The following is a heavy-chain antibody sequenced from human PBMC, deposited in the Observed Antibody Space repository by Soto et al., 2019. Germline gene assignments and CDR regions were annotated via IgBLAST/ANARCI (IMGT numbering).Heavy chain of an antibody. CDR1: GGSVSSGSYF. CDR3: ARDYSSSSNYYYYYGMDV. Sequence: QVQLQESGPGLVKPSETLSLTCTVSGGSVSSGSYFWSWIRQPPGQGLEWIGYIYYSGSTNYNPSLKSRVTISVDTSKNQFSLKLSSVTAADTAVYYCARDYSSSSNYYYYYGMDVWGQGTTVTVSS. CDR2: IYYSGST. V-gene: IGHV4-61*01. J-gene: IGHJ6*02. D-gene: IGHD6-6*01.